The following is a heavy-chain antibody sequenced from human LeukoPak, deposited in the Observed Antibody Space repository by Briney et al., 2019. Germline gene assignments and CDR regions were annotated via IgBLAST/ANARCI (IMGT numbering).Heavy chain of an antibody. V-gene: IGHV3-30*02. CDR1: GFTFSSYG. J-gene: IGHJ4*02. D-gene: IGHD3-10*01. Sequence: PGGYLRLSCAASGFTFSSYGMHWVRQAPGKGLEWVAFIRCDGSNKYYADSVKGRFTISRDNSKNTLYLQMNSLRAEDTAVYYCAKIQLKAGESDYWGQGTLVTVSS. CDR2: IRCDGSNK. CDR3: AKIQLKAGESDY.